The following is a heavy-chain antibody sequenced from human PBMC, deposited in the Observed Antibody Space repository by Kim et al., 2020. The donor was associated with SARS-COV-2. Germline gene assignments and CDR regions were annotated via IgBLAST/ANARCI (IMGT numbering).Heavy chain of an antibody. V-gene: IGHV3-21*01. CDR2: ISSSSSYI. D-gene: IGHD3-22*01. CDR1: GFTFSSYS. J-gene: IGHJ3*02. CDR3: ARAGISPIYYDSSGDAFDI. Sequence: GGSLRLSCAASGFTFSSYSMNWVRQAPGKGLEWVSSISSSSSYIYYADSVKGRFTISRDNAKNSLYLQMNSLRAEDTAVYYCARAGISPIYYDSSGDAFDIWGQGTMVTVSS.